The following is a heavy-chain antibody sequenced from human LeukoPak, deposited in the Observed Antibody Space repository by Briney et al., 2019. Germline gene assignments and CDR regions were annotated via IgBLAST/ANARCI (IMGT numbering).Heavy chain of an antibody. CDR3: ARGGGATNFDY. V-gene: IGHV4-39*07. CDR1: GGSISSSSYY. CDR2: IYYSGST. Sequence: SETLSLTCTVSGGSISSSSYYWGWIRQPPGKGLEWIGSIYYSGSTNYNPSLKSRVTISVDTSKNQFSLKLSSVTAADTAVYYCARGGGATNFDYWGQGTLVTVSS. D-gene: IGHD1-26*01. J-gene: IGHJ4*02.